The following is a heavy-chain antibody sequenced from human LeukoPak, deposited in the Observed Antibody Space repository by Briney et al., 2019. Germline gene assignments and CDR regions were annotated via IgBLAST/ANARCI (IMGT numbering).Heavy chain of an antibody. CDR1: GFTFSSYG. CDR2: ISYDGRNK. J-gene: IGHJ3*02. D-gene: IGHD3-22*01. V-gene: IGHV3-30*18. CDR3: AKVLYNYYYDSSGYYGDAFDI. Sequence: GGSLRLSCAASGFTFSSYGMHWVRQAPGKGLEWVAVISYDGRNKYYADSVKGRFTISRDNSKNTPYLQMNSLRAEDTAVYYCAKVLYNYYYDSSGYYGDAFDIWGQGTMVTVSS.